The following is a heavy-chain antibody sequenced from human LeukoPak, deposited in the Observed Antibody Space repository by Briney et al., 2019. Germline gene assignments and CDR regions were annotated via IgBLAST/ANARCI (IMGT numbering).Heavy chain of an antibody. Sequence: GGSLRLSCAASGFTFSSYGMHWVRQAPGKGLQWVAVISYDGSNKYYADSVKGRFTISRDNSKNTLYLQMNSLRAEDTAVYYCAKEGDYDYVWGSYRPEYYFDYWGQGTLVAVSS. CDR1: GFTFSSYG. J-gene: IGHJ4*02. V-gene: IGHV3-30*18. CDR2: ISYDGSNK. CDR3: AKEGDYDYVWGSYRPEYYFDY. D-gene: IGHD3-16*02.